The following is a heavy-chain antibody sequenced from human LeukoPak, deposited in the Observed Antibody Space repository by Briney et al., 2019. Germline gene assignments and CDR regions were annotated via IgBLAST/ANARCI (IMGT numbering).Heavy chain of an antibody. V-gene: IGHV3-23*01. CDR1: GFTFSSNA. Sequence: GGSLRLSCADSGFTFSSNAMSWVRQAPGKGLEWVSAISGSGGRTYYADSVKGRFTISRDNSKNTLYLHMNSLRAEDTAIYYCAKDRRQSYGSGSYLEYWGQGSLVTVSS. CDR2: ISGSGGRT. D-gene: IGHD3-10*01. J-gene: IGHJ4*02. CDR3: AKDRRQSYGSGSYLEY.